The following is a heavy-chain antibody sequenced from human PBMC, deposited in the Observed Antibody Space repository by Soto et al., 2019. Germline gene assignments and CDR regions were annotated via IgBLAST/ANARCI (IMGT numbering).Heavy chain of an antibody. D-gene: IGHD6-6*01. Sequence: ASVKVSCKASGYTFTGYYMHWVRQAPGQGLEWMGWINPNSGGTNYAQKFQGWVTMTRDKSISTAYMELSRLRSDDTAVYYCARADSSSSPDAFDIWGQGTMVTVSS. J-gene: IGHJ3*02. CDR1: GYTFTGYY. CDR2: INPNSGGT. V-gene: IGHV1-2*04. CDR3: ARADSSSSPDAFDI.